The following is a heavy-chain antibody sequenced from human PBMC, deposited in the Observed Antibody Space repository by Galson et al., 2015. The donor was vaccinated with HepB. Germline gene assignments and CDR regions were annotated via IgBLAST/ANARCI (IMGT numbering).Heavy chain of an antibody. D-gene: IGHD6-19*01. CDR2: ISGSGGNK. CDR3: AREPYSSGWSIDY. CDR1: GFTFSSYA. Sequence: SLRLSCAASGFTFSSYAMSWVRQAPGKGLEWVSAISGSGGNKYYADSVKGRFTISRDNAKNSLYLQMNSLRDEDTAVYYCAREPYSSGWSIDYWGQGTLVTVSS. V-gene: IGHV3-23*01. J-gene: IGHJ4*02.